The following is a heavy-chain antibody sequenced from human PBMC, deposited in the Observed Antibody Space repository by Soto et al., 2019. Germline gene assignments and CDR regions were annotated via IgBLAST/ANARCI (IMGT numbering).Heavy chain of an antibody. CDR3: ALDEKQLDCFDY. Sequence: EVQLVGSGGGMVQPGGSLRLSCAASGFTFNTYSMNWVRQAPGKGLEWVSYISSGSRTIYYADSVKGRFTISRDNAENSLYLQMNSLRAEDTAVYYCALDEKQLDCFDYWGQGTLVTVSS. V-gene: IGHV3-48*01. J-gene: IGHJ4*02. CDR1: GFTFNTYS. D-gene: IGHD6-13*01. CDR2: ISSGSRTI.